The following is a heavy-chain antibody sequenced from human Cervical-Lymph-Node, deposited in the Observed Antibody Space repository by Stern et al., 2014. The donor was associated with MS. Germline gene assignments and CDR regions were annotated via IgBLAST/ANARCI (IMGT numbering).Heavy chain of an antibody. CDR2: IYPGDPDT. CDR3: ARDYGDYAFDY. D-gene: IGHD4-17*01. Sequence: VQLVQSGAEVKKPGESLKISCKGSGYSFTATWIAWVRQMPVKGLEWMGIIYPGDPDTRSSPSFQGQVTIAAAKSISTAYLQWSSLKASDTAMYYCARDYGDYAFDYWGQGTLVTVSS. V-gene: IGHV5-51*01. CDR1: GYSFTATW. J-gene: IGHJ4*02.